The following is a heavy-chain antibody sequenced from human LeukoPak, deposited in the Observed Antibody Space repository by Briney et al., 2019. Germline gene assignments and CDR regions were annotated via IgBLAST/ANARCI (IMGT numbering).Heavy chain of an antibody. Sequence: GRSLRLSCAASGFTFSSYAMHWVRQAPGKGLEWVAVISYDGSNKYYADSVKGRFTISRDNSKNTLYLQMNSLRAEDTAVYYCARDSGYSGSYYLDYWGQGTLVTVSS. CDR2: ISYDGSNK. D-gene: IGHD1-26*01. V-gene: IGHV3-30-3*01. J-gene: IGHJ4*02. CDR3: ARDSGYSGSYYLDY. CDR1: GFTFSSYA.